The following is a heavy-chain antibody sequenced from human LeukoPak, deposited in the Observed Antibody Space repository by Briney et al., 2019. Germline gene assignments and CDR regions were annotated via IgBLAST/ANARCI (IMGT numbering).Heavy chain of an antibody. D-gene: IGHD3-10*01. CDR2: IGSTSSTI. Sequence: AGGSLRLSCAASGFSFSNYNMNWVRQAPGKGLEWVSYIGSTSSTIHYADSVKGRFTISRDNAKSSLYLQMNSLRAEDTAVYYCARYSHVGSRTGFIDSWGQGTLVTVSS. CDR3: ARYSHVGSRTGFIDS. V-gene: IGHV3-48*01. CDR1: GFSFSNYN. J-gene: IGHJ4*02.